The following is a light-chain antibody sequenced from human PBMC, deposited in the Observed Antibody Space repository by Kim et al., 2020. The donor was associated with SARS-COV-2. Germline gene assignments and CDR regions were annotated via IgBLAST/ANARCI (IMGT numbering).Light chain of an antibody. CDR2: DVS. CDR3: SSYTSISTWV. J-gene: IGLJ3*02. V-gene: IGLV2-14*01. CDR1: SSDVGGYNY. Sequence: QSVVTQPASVSGSPGQSITISCTGTSSDVGGYNYVSWYQQHPGKAPKLMIYDVSKRPSGVSNRFSGSKSGNTASLTISGLQAEDEADYYCSSYTSISTWVVGGGTQLTVL.